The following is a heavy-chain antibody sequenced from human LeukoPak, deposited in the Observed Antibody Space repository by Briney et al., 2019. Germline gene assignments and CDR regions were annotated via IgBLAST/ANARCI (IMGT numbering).Heavy chain of an antibody. CDR3: AIFPGTVYFAS. CDR2: INHSGST. J-gene: IGHJ4*02. D-gene: IGHD1-1*01. Sequence: EALYPGCTATDGSFSNYDWRCIRQPTGNGMEWIGEINHSGSTNYTPSLKSRVTISVDTSKNQFSLKLSSVTASDTAVYYCAIFPGTVYFASWGQGTLVTVAS. CDR1: DGSFSNYD. V-gene: IGHV4-34*01.